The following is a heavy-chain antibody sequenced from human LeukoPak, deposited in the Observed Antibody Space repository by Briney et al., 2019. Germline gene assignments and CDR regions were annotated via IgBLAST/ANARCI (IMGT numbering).Heavy chain of an antibody. CDR2: ISGSGGST. Sequence: GGSLRLSCAASGFTFSSYAMSWVRQAPGKGLEWVSAISGSGGSTYYADSAKGRFTISRDNSKNTLYLQMNSLRAEDTAVYYCAKDASYDSSGYYPYYYYYYMDVWGKGTTVTVSS. J-gene: IGHJ6*03. V-gene: IGHV3-23*01. D-gene: IGHD3-22*01. CDR1: GFTFSSYA. CDR3: AKDASYDSSGYYPYYYYYYMDV.